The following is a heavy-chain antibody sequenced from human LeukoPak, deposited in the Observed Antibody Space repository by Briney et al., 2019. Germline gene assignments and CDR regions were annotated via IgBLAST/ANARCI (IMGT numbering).Heavy chain of an antibody. V-gene: IGHV4-34*01. CDR1: GGSFSGYY. J-gene: IGHJ3*02. CDR2: INHSGST. Sequence: SETLSLTCAAYGGSFSGYYWSWIRQPPGKGLEWIGEINHSGSTNYNPSLKSRVTISVDTSKNQFSLKLSSVTAADTAVYYCARRRNAFDIWGQGTMVTVSS. CDR3: ARRRNAFDI.